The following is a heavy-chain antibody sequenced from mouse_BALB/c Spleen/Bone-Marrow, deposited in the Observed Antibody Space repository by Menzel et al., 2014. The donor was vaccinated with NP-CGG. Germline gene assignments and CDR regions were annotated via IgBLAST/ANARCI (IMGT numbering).Heavy chain of an antibody. Sequence: QVQLQQSGAELVKPGASVKLSCKASGYTFTSCYMYWVKQRPGQGLEWIGEINPRNGGTNFNEKFKSKATLTVDKSSNTAYVQLSSLTSEDSAVYHCTRSNYGYWFFDVWGAGTTVTVSS. J-gene: IGHJ1*01. CDR3: TRSNYGYWFFDV. CDR2: INPRNGGT. CDR1: GYTFTSCY. D-gene: IGHD1-1*01. V-gene: IGHV1S81*02.